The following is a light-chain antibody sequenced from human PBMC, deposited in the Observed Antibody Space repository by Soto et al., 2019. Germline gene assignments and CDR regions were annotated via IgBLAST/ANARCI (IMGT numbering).Light chain of an antibody. Sequence: IVLTQSPGTLSLSPGERATLSCRASQYVSTTFFAWYQQKPGQAPRLRIYGTSNRATGSPDRFSGSGSGTDFTLTISSPEPEDFAVYHCQQYGSSPLTFGGGTRMEIK. V-gene: IGKV3-20*01. J-gene: IGKJ4*01. CDR2: GTS. CDR3: QQYGSSPLT. CDR1: QYVSTTF.